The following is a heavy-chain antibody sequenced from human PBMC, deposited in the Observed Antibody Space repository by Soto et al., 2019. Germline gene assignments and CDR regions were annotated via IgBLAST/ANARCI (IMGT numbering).Heavy chain of an antibody. CDR3: ARTLLGATPADY. CDR1: GYTFTSYA. CDR2: INAGNGNT. V-gene: IGHV1-3*01. J-gene: IGHJ4*02. Sequence: QVQLVQSGAEVKKPGASVKVSCKASGYTFTSYAMHWVRQAPGQRLEWMGWINAGNGNTKYSQKFQGRVTITRDTSASTAYRELSSLRTEATAVYYCARTLLGATPADYWGQGTLVTVSS. D-gene: IGHD1-26*01.